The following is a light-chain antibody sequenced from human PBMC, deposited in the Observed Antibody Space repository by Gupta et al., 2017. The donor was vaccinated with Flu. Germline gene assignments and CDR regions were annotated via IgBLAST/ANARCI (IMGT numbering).Light chain of an antibody. CDR2: EVS. V-gene: IGLV2-8*01. CDR1: SSDIGAYNY. CDR3: YSYSVNDV. Sequence: SALTQPPSASGSPVPSVVISCTGTSSDIGAYNYVSWYQPYPGKAPKLVIYEVSKRPPGVPFGFSGSTSGTTAPLTVSGGGADDEYDHYCYSYSVNDVFGTGTKVTVL. J-gene: IGLJ1*01.